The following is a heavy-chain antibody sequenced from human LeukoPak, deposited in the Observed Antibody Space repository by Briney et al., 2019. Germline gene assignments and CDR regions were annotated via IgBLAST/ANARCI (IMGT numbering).Heavy chain of an antibody. Sequence: GSLRLSCAASGFTFSSYSMNWVRQAPGKGLEWVSSISSSSSYIYYADSVKGRFTISRDNAKNSLYLQMNSLRAEDTAVYYCARDGSDTAMVTVDYWGQGTLVTVSS. CDR3: ARDGSDTAMVTVDY. CDR2: ISSSSSYI. J-gene: IGHJ4*02. V-gene: IGHV3-21*01. CDR1: GFTFSSYS. D-gene: IGHD5-18*01.